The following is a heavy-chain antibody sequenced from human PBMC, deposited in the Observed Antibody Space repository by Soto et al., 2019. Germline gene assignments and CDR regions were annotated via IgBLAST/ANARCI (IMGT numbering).Heavy chain of an antibody. V-gene: IGHV3-30-3*01. CDR3: ARIRSAMSKGDAFDI. D-gene: IGHD5-18*01. CDR1: GFTLSTYS. CDR2: TSYDGINK. J-gene: IGHJ3*02. Sequence: QVQLVESGGGVVQPGTSLRLACAASGFTLSTYSMYWVRQTPGTGLESVTVTSYDGINKYYADSVKGRFTVSRDNSKNTMYLQMDSLRPEDSAVYYCARIRSAMSKGDAFDIWGQGTMVAVSS.